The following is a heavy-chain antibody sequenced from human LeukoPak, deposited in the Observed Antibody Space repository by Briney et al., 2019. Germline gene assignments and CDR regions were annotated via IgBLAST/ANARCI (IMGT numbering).Heavy chain of an antibody. J-gene: IGHJ6*03. Sequence: GGSLRLSCAASGFTFSDYYMSWIRQAPGKGLEWVSYISSSYIYYADSVKGRFTISRDNAKNSLYLQMNSLRAEDTAVYYCARAFLTRYGSGSYYSMDVWGKGTTVTVSS. CDR3: ARAFLTRYGSGSYYSMDV. V-gene: IGHV3-11*06. CDR1: GFTFSDYY. D-gene: IGHD3-10*01. CDR2: ISSSYI.